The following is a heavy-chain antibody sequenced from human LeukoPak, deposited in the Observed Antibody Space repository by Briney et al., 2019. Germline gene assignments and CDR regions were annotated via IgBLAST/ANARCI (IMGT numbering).Heavy chain of an antibody. D-gene: IGHD2-2*01. Sequence: GGSLRLSRAASGFNFSSYWMSWVRQAPGKGLEWVANIKQDGSEKYYVDSVKGRFTISRDNAKNSLYLQMNSLRAEDTAVYYCARTGYCSSTSCYAGDYYYYYYMDVWGKGTTVTVSS. CDR3: ARTGYCSSTSCYAGDYYYYYYMDV. CDR2: IKQDGSEK. J-gene: IGHJ6*03. CDR1: GFNFSSYW. V-gene: IGHV3-7*01.